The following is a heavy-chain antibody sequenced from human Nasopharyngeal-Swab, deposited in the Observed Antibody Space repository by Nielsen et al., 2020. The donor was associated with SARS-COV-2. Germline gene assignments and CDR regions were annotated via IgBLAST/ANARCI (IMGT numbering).Heavy chain of an antibody. J-gene: IGHJ4*02. V-gene: IGHV4-34*01. CDR3: ARGARGYCSSTSCRYYFDY. CDR1: GGSFSGYY. D-gene: IGHD2-2*01. Sequence: SETLSLTCAVYGGSFSGYYWSWIRQPPGKGLEWIEEINHSGSTNYNPSLKSRVTISVDTSKNQFSLKLSSVTAADTAVYYCARGARGYCSSTSCRYYFDYWGQGTLVTVSS. CDR2: INHSGST.